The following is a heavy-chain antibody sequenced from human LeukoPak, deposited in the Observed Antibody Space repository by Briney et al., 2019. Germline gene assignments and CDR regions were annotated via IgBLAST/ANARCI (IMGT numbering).Heavy chain of an antibody. CDR3: ARDKSSSWIDY. CDR1: GYSISSSDW. CDR2: IYYSGST. D-gene: IGHD6-13*01. J-gene: IGHJ4*02. Sequence: SQTLSLTCAVSGYSISSSDWWGWIRQPSGKGLVWIGCIYYSGSTYYNPSIKSRVTMSADTSKNQFSLKLSSVTAVDTAVYYCARDKSSSWIDYWGQGTLVTVSS. V-gene: IGHV4-28*03.